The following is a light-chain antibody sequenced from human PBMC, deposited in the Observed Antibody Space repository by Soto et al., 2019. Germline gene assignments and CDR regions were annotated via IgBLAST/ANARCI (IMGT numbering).Light chain of an antibody. CDR3: QQYDNMYT. V-gene: IGKV1-5*03. Sequence: DIQMTQSPSTLSASGGDRVTITCRASQNVSNWLAWYQQKPGKAPNLLIYKASSLESGVPSRFSGSGSGTEFTLTITSLQPADFATYYCQQYDNMYTFGQGTKLEIK. CDR1: QNVSNW. CDR2: KAS. J-gene: IGKJ2*01.